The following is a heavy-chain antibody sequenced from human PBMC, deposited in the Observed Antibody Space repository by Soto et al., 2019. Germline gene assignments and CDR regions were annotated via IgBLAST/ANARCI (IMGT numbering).Heavy chain of an antibody. J-gene: IGHJ6*02. V-gene: IGHV4-59*01. D-gene: IGHD6-19*01. CDR1: GGSISTYY. CDR2: IYYSGST. Sequence: PSETLTLTCTASGGSISTYYWSWIRQPPGKGLEWIGYIYYSGSTSYNPSLKSRVTISVDTSKNQFSLKLRSVTAADTAVYYCASDRSSGWDQSYGMDVWGQGTTVTVSS. CDR3: ASDRSSGWDQSYGMDV.